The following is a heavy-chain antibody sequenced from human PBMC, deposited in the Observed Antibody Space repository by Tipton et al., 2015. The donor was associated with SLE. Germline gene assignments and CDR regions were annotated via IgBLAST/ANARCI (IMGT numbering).Heavy chain of an antibody. D-gene: IGHD3-16*01. CDR2: IYTSGGT. V-gene: IGHV4-4*07. CDR1: GGSIRTDY. J-gene: IGHJ5*02. Sequence: TLSLTCTVSGGSIRTDYWSWVRQPAGKGLEWIGRIYTSGGTKYNPSLKSRVTMSVDWSKKQFSLKLSSVTVADTAVYYCVRERGTYVADSWGRGTLVTVSS. CDR3: VRERGTYVADS.